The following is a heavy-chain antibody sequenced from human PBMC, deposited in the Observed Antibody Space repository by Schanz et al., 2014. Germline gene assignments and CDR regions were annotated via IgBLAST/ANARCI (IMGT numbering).Heavy chain of an antibody. CDR3: VRDILHRVYDSGSP. CDR2: INSVGSNT. CDR1: GFTFSSHW. D-gene: IGHD3-10*01. J-gene: IGHJ5*02. Sequence: EVQLVQSGGGLVQPGGSLRLSCAASGFTFSSHWMHWVRQDPGKGLVWVARINSVGSNTDYADSVTGRFTISRDNAKNSLFLHMNSLRAEDTAVYYCVRDILHRVYDSGSPWGQGTLXTVSS. V-gene: IGHV3-74*01.